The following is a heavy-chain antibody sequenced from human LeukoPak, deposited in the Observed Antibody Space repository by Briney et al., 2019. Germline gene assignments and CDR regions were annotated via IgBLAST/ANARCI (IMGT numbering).Heavy chain of an antibody. V-gene: IGHV3-30*02. CDR3: AKIAARGYYFDY. J-gene: IGHJ4*02. CDR2: IRYDGSNK. CDR1: GFTFSSYG. D-gene: IGHD6-6*01. Sequence: GGSLRLSCAASGFTFSSYGMHWVRQAPGKGLKWVAFIRYDGSNKYYADSVKGRFTISRDNSKNTPYLQMNSLRAEDTAVYYCAKIAARGYYFDYWGQGTLVTSPQ.